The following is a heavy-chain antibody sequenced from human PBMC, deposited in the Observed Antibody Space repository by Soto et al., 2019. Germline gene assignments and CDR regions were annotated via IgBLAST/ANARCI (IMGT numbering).Heavy chain of an antibody. J-gene: IGHJ1*01. D-gene: IGHD6-13*01. CDR3: ARSEGGAAGTVHFQY. CDR1: GFTFSSYS. CDR2: LSSSSSSYI. Sequence: EVQLVESGGGLVKPGGSLRLSCAASGFTFSSYSMNWVRQAPGKGLEWVSTLSSSSSSYIYYADSVKGRFTISRDNAKNSLYLQMNSLRAEDTAVYYCARSEGGAAGTVHFQYWGQGTLVTVSS. V-gene: IGHV3-21*01.